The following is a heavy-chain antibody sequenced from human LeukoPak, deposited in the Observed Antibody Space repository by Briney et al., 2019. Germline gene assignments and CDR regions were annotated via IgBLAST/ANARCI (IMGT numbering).Heavy chain of an antibody. CDR1: GFTFSSYG. V-gene: IGHV3-30*18. D-gene: IGHD3-10*01. Sequence: GGSLRLSCAASGFTFSSYGMHWVRQAPGKGLEWVAVISYDGSNKYYADSVKGRFTISRDNSKNTLYLQMNSLRAEDTAVYYCAKDPYYYGSGSYFPPYYYGMDVWGKGTTVTVSS. CDR3: AKDPYYYGSGSYFPPYYYGMDV. J-gene: IGHJ6*04. CDR2: ISYDGSNK.